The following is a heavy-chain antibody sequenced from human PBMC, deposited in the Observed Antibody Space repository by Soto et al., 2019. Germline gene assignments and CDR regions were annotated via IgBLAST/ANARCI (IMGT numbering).Heavy chain of an antibody. V-gene: IGHV4-39*01. CDR3: ARLEGLATISYYFDF. D-gene: IGHD3-9*01. Sequence: PSETLSLTCTVSGGSISSSIYYWGWIRQPPGKGLEWIGSIYYSGSTYYNPSLKSRVTISVDTSKNQFSLKLSSVTAADTAVYFCARLEGLATISYYFDFWGQGALVTVS. CDR2: IYYSGST. J-gene: IGHJ4*02. CDR1: GGSISSSIYY.